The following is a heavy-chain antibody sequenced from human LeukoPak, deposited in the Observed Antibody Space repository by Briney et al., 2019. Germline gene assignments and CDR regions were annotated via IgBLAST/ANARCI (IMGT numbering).Heavy chain of an antibody. J-gene: IGHJ6*02. Sequence: GGSLRLSCAASGFTFSSYSMNWVRQAPGKGLEWVSSISSSSSYIYYADSVKGRFTISRDNAKNSLYLQMNSLRAEDTAVYYCARELGYCSSTSCYWYYYYGMDVWGRGTTVTVSS. D-gene: IGHD2-2*01. CDR2: ISSSSSYI. CDR1: GFTFSSYS. V-gene: IGHV3-21*01. CDR3: ARELGYCSSTSCYWYYYYGMDV.